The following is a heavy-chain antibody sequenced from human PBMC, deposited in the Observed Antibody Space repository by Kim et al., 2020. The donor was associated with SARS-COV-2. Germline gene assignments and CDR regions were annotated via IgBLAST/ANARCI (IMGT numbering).Heavy chain of an antibody. Sequence: SQTLSLTCTVSGGSVSSGSYYWSWIRQPPGKGLEWIGYNYYSGSTNYNPSLKSRVTISVDTSKNQFSLKLSSVTAADTAVYYCARDQSTYFDYWGQGTLVTVSS. V-gene: IGHV4-61*01. CDR1: GGSVSSGSYY. J-gene: IGHJ4*02. CDR2: NYYSGST. CDR3: ARDQSTYFDY.